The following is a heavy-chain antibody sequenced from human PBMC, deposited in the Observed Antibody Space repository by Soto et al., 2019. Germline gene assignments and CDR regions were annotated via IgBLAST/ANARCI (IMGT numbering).Heavy chain of an antibody. V-gene: IGHV4-59*01. CDR3: ARVRSYGSGIYYPSPYYYYGMDV. D-gene: IGHD3-10*01. CDR1: GGSISSYY. CDR2: IYYSGST. Sequence: SETLSLTCTVSGGSISSYYWSWIRQPPGKGLEWIGYIYYSGSTNYNPSLKSRVTISVDTSKNQFSLKLSSVTAADTAVYYCARVRSYGSGIYYPSPYYYYGMDVWGQGTTVTVSS. J-gene: IGHJ6*02.